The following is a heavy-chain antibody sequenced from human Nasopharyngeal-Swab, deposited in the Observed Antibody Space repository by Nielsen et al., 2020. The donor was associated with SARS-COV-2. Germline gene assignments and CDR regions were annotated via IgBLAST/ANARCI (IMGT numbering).Heavy chain of an antibody. CDR2: IYYSGST. V-gene: IGHV4-59*08. CDR3: ARHGLWSGYYIESGGSWFDP. J-gene: IGHJ5*02. D-gene: IGHD3-3*01. CDR1: GGSISSYY. Sequence: SETLSLTCTVSGGSISSYYWSWIRQPTGKGLEWIGYIYYSGSTNYNPSLKSRVTISVDTSKNQLSLKLSSVTAADTAVYYCARHGLWSGYYIESGGSWFDPWGQGTLVTVSS.